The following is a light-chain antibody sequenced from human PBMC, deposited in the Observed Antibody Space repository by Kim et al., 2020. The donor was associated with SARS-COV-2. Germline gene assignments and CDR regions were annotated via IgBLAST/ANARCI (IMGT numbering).Light chain of an antibody. CDR1: SSDVGGYNY. J-gene: IGLJ1*01. V-gene: IGLV2-14*03. CDR2: DVS. CDR3: SSYTSSSTRGV. Sequence: QSITRTCTGTSSDVGGYNYVSWYEQHPGKAPKLMIYDVSNRPSGVSNRFSGSKSGNTASLTISGLQAEDEADYYCSSYTSSSTRGVFGTGTKVTVL.